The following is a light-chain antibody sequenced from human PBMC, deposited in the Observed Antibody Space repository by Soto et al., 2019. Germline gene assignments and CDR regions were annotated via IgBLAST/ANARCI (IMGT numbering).Light chain of an antibody. CDR1: QALSNY. J-gene: IGKJ1*01. V-gene: IGKV1-27*01. Sequence: DIQMTQSPSSLSASVGDRVTITCRASQALSNYLAWYQQRSGQVPRLVIYDASTLQSGVPSRFSGGRSGTEFTLTISNLQPEDVATYYCQRYNSVPRTFGQGTKVEIK. CDR2: DAS. CDR3: QRYNSVPRT.